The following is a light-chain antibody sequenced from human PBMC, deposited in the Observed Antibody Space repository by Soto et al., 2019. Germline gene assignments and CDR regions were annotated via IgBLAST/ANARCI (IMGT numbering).Light chain of an antibody. V-gene: IGKV1-5*01. CDR2: DAS. CDR1: QSINRW. J-gene: IGKJ1*01. Sequence: DIPMTQSPSTRSASVGDRVTITCRASQSINRWLAWYQQRPGKAPSLLISDASSLESGVPSRFSGSGSGTEFTLTISSLQPEDFATYHCQQYNTSPWTFGQGTKVEIK. CDR3: QQYNTSPWT.